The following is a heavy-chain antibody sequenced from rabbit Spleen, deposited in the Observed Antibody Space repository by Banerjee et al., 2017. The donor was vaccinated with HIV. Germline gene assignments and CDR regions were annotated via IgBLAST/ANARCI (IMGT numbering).Heavy chain of an antibody. D-gene: IGHD2-1*01. Sequence: QEQLGESGGGLVQPGGSLKLSCKASGFDFSNYGVSWVRQAPGKGLEWIGFIELIFCNTYYGNWVNARFTFSIANAPNSLYLELSSLTAADTATYFCVRDQAGDGDYGPYCLNLWGPGTLVTVS. CDR2: IELIFCNT. V-gene: IGHV1S47*01. CDR1: GFDFSNYG. J-gene: IGHJ4*01. CDR3: VRDQAGDGDYGPYCLNL.